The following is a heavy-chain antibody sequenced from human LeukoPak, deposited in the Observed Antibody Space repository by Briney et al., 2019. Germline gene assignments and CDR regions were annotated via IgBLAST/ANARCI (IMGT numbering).Heavy chain of an antibody. J-gene: IGHJ4*02. CDR2: INPNSGGT. Sequence: ASVKLSCKASGYTFTGYYMDWVRQAPGQGLEWMGWINPNSGGTNYAQKFQGRVTMTRDTSISTAYLELSRLRSDDTAVYYCARARVYDYFDYWGQGTLVTVSS. V-gene: IGHV1-2*02. CDR1: GYTFTGYY. D-gene: IGHD2/OR15-2a*01. CDR3: ARARVYDYFDY.